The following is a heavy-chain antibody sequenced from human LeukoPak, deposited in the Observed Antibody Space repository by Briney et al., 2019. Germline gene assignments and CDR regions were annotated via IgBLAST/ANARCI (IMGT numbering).Heavy chain of an antibody. CDR1: GGSFSGYY. Sequence: PSETLSLTCAVHGGSFSGYYWSWIRQPPGKGLEWIGEINHSGSTNYNPSLKSRVTISVDTSKNQFSLKLSSVTAADTAVYYCAHSSGYYYDAFDIWGQGTMVTVSS. J-gene: IGHJ3*02. CDR2: INHSGST. CDR3: AHSSGYYYDAFDI. D-gene: IGHD3-22*01. V-gene: IGHV4-34*01.